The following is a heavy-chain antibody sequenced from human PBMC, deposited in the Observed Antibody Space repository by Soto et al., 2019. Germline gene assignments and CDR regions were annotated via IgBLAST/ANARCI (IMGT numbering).Heavy chain of an antibody. D-gene: IGHD6-19*01. CDR2: IIPIFGTA. CDR3: ARDPGSGWPYYYYGMDV. Sequence: VASVKVSCKASGGTFSSYAISWVRQARGQGLEWMGGIIPIFGTANYAQKFQGRVTITADKSTSTAYMELSSLRSEDTAVYYCARDPGSGWPYYYYGMDVWGQGTTVTVSS. J-gene: IGHJ6*02. V-gene: IGHV1-69*06. CDR1: GGTFSSYA.